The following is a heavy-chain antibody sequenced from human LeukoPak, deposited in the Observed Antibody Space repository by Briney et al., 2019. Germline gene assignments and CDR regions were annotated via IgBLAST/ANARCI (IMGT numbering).Heavy chain of an antibody. Sequence: SVKVSCKASGGTFSSYAISWVQQAPGQGLEWMGGIIPIFGTANYAQKFQGRVTITADESTSTAYMELSSLRSEDTAVYYCVRASSGIRFLEWHDNWFDPWGQGTLVTVSS. J-gene: IGHJ5*02. D-gene: IGHD3-3*01. CDR2: IIPIFGTA. CDR1: GGTFSSYA. CDR3: VRASSGIRFLEWHDNWFDP. V-gene: IGHV1-69*13.